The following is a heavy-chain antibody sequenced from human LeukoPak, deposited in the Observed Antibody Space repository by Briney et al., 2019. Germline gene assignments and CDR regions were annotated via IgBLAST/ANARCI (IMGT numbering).Heavy chain of an antibody. CDR3: ARDQVVPAAIDFDY. CDR2: ISSSSSTI. Sequence: GGSLRLSCAASGFTFSSYSMSWVRQAPGKGLEWVSYISSSSSTIYYADSVKGRFTISRDNAKNSLYLQMNSLRAEDTAVYYCARDQVVPAAIDFDYWGQGTLVTVSS. V-gene: IGHV3-48*01. D-gene: IGHD2-2*01. J-gene: IGHJ4*02. CDR1: GFTFSSYS.